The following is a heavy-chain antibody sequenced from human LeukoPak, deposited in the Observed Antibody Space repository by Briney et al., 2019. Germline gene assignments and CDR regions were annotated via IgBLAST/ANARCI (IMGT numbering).Heavy chain of an antibody. Sequence: ASVKVSCKASEYTFSDHYLHWVRQAPGHGLEWMGWINPHSGGTHYAQKFQGRVTMTRDTSISTAYMELSSLRSDDTAVYFCAREIVATIGGAFDIWGQGTMVTVSS. CDR2: INPHSGGT. CDR3: AREIVATIGGAFDI. D-gene: IGHD5-12*01. V-gene: IGHV1-2*02. J-gene: IGHJ3*02. CDR1: EYTFSDHY.